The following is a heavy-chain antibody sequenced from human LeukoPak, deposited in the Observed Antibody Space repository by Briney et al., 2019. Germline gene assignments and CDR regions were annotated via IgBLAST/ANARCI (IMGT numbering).Heavy chain of an antibody. V-gene: IGHV1-2*02. CDR3: GLTVTYSYGMDV. CDR2: INPNSGGT. J-gene: IGHJ6*02. CDR1: GYSFTAYW. D-gene: IGHD4-17*01. Sequence: ASVKVSCKPSGYSFTAYWIHWVRQAPGQGLEWLGWINPNSGGTQYVQRFQGRVTMTRDTSISTAYLELSNLRSDDTAVYYCGLTVTYSYGMDVWGQGTTVTVSS.